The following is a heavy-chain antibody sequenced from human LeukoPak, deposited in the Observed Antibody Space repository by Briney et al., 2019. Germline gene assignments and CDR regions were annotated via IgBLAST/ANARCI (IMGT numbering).Heavy chain of an antibody. D-gene: IGHD4-17*01. V-gene: IGHV3-66*01. Sequence: GGSLRLSCAASKSTVSSKYMSWVRQAPGKGLEWVSVIYSGGSTYYADSVKGRFTISRDNSKNTLYLQMNSLRAEDTAVYYCARDLDGDYAYWGQGTLVTVSS. CDR1: KSTVSSKY. CDR2: IYSGGST. J-gene: IGHJ4*02. CDR3: ARDLDGDYAY.